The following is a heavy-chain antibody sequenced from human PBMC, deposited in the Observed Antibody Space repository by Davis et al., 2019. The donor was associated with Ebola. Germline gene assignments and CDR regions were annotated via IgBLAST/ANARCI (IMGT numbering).Heavy chain of an antibody. D-gene: IGHD6-19*01. CDR2: ISGSGGST. CDR1: GFTFSSYA. V-gene: IGHV3-23*01. Sequence: GESLKISCAASGFTFSSYAMSWVRQAPGKGLEWVSAISGSGGSTYYADSVKGRFTISRDNSKNTLYLQMNSLRAEDTAVYYCAREIAVAGRGNWFDPWGQGTLVTVSS. J-gene: IGHJ5*02. CDR3: AREIAVAGRGNWFDP.